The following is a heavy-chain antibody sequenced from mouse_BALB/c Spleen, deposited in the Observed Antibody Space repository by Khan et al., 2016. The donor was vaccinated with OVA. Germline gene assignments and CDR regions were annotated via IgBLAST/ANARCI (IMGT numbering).Heavy chain of an antibody. J-gene: IGHJ4*01. Sequence: QVQLQQPGAELARPGASVKLSCKASGYTFTDYYLNWVKQRTGQGLEWIGEIYPGTNNNYYNEKFKGKATLTADKSSSTAYMQLSSLTSEDSAVYFCARWGGNYKYYYALDYWGQGTSVTVSS. CDR2: IYPGTNNN. CDR1: GYTFTDYY. V-gene: IGHV1-77*01. CDR3: ARWGGNYKYYYALDY. D-gene: IGHD2-1*01.